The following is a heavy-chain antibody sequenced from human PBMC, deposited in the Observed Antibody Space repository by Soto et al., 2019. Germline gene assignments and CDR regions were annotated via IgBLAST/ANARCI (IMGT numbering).Heavy chain of an antibody. J-gene: IGHJ4*02. CDR3: TRSYGYTFGGSLDN. CDR2: IITAFGTT. D-gene: IGHD5-18*01. Sequence: QVQLVQSGPEVKKPGSSVKVSCKASGDTFNSYVITWVRQAPGQGFEWLGGIITAFGTTSYAQNFQDRLTITAAEAATTDHMELSSLTSDDTAMYYCTRSYGYTFGGSLDNWGQGTLVTVSS. CDR1: GDTFNSYV. V-gene: IGHV1-69*01.